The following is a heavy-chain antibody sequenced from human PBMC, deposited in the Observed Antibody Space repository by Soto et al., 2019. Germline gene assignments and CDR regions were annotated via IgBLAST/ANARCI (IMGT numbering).Heavy chain of an antibody. CDR1: GGTFGSNA. Sequence: GASVKVSCKASGGTFGSNAISWVRLAPGQGLEWMGGIIPIFGTINNAQKFQDRVTITADESANIVYLELSSLRSEDTAIYYCAREGFFFGPGAVGGAFDIWGQXTLVTVSS. V-gene: IGHV1-69*13. J-gene: IGHJ3*02. CDR2: IIPIFGTI. D-gene: IGHD2-2*01. CDR3: AREGFFFGPGAVGGAFDI.